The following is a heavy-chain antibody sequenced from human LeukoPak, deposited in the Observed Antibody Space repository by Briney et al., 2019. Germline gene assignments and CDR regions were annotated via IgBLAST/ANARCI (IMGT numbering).Heavy chain of an antibody. D-gene: IGHD5-12*01. CDR2: MNPNRGNT. CDR3: ARAGPATTPPDY. J-gene: IGHJ4*02. V-gene: IGHV1-8*01. CDR1: GYTFTSYD. Sequence: ASVKVSCKASGYTFTSYDINWVRQATGQGLEWMGWMNPNRGNTGYAQKFQGRVTMTRNTSISTAYMELSSLRSEDTAVYYCARAGPATTPPDYWGQGTLVTVSS.